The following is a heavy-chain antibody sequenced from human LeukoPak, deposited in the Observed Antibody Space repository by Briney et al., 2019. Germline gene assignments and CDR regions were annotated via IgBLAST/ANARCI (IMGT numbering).Heavy chain of an antibody. V-gene: IGHV3-23*01. J-gene: IGHJ4*02. CDR3: AKMNGYFEY. D-gene: IGHD1-1*01. Sequence: GGSLRLSCEASGLTFSNHGMSWVRQAPGKGLQWVSAFTGDGTTTYYADSVKGRFTISRDNSKNMLYLQMSSLRAEDTAVYYCAKMNGYFEYWGQGALVPVSS. CDR1: GLTFSNHG. CDR2: FTGDGTTT.